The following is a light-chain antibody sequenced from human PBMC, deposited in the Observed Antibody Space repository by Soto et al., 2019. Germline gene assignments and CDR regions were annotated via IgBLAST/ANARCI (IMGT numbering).Light chain of an antibody. CDR3: SSYTSSSTYG. J-gene: IGLJ1*01. CDR2: EVS. Sequence: QSALTQPPSVSGSPGQSVTISCTGTSSDVGSYNRVSWYQQPPGTAPKLLIYEVSNRPSGVPDRFSGSKSGNSASLTISGLQAEDEASYYCSSYTSSSTYGFGSGTKLTVL. V-gene: IGLV2-18*02. CDR1: SSDVGSYNR.